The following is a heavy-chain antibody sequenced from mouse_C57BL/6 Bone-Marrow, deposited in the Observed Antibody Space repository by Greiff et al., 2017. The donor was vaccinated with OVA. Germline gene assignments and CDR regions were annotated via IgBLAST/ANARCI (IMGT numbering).Heavy chain of an antibody. CDR1: GYTFTSYW. V-gene: IGHV1-59*01. J-gene: IGHJ3*01. CDR2: IDPSDSYT. CDR3: AIDYDTAWFAY. Sequence: VQLQQPGAELVRPGTSVKLSCTASGYTFTSYWMHWVKQRPGQGLEWIGVIDPSDSYTNYNQKFKGKATLTVDTSSSPAYMQLSSLTSEDSAVYYCAIDYDTAWFAYWGQGTLVTVSA. D-gene: IGHD2-4*01.